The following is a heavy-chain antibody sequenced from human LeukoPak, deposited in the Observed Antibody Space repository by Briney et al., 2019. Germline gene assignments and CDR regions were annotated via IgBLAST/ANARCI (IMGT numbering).Heavy chain of an antibody. CDR2: TYYRSKWYN. D-gene: IGHD3-10*01. V-gene: IGHV6-1*01. Sequence: SQTLSLTCAISGDSVSSNSAAWNWIRQSPSRGLEWLGRTYYRSKWYNDYAVSVKSRITINPDTSKNQFSLQLSSVTAADTAVYYCATRTMVRGDYNWFDPWGQGTLVTVSS. CDR3: ATRTMVRGDYNWFDP. J-gene: IGHJ5*02. CDR1: GDSVSSNSAA.